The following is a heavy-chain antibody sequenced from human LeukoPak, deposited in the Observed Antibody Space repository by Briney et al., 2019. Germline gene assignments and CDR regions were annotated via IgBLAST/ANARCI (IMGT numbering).Heavy chain of an antibody. CDR1: GGSISSGSYY. J-gene: IGHJ6*02. CDR3: ARFGKIVVVPAATTYYYGMDV. CDR2: IYHSGST. D-gene: IGHD2-2*01. Sequence: SQTLSLTCTVSGGSISSGSYYWSWIRQPAGKGLEWIGEIYHSGSTNYNPSLKSRVTISVDKSKNQFSLKLSSVTAADTAVYYCARFGKIVVVPAATTYYYGMDVWGQGTTVTVSS. V-gene: IGHV4-61*09.